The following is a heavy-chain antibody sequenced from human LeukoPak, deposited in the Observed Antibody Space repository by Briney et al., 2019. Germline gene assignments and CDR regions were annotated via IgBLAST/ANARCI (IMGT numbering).Heavy chain of an antibody. Sequence: GGSLRLSCAASGFTVSTTYMNWVRQAPGKGLEWVSVIYSGGSTYYADSVKGRFTISRDNSKNTLYLQMNSLRAEDTAVYYCASHRVGATTHYFDYWGQGTLVTVSS. J-gene: IGHJ4*02. CDR2: IYSGGST. V-gene: IGHV3-53*01. CDR3: ASHRVGATTHYFDY. CDR1: GFTVSTTY. D-gene: IGHD1-26*01.